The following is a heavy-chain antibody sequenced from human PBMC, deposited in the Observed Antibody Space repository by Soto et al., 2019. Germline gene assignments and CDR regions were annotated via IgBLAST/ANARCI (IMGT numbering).Heavy chain of an antibody. CDR3: ARLLEGDYWYFDL. Sequence: EVQLVESGGGLVKPGGSLRLSCAASGFTFSSYSMNWVRQAPGKGLEWVSSISSSSTYIYYADSLKGRFTISRDSAKNSLYLQMNSLRAEDMAVYYCARLLEGDYWYFDLWGRGTLVTVSS. D-gene: IGHD1-1*01. CDR1: GFTFSSYS. CDR2: ISSSSTYI. J-gene: IGHJ2*01. V-gene: IGHV3-21*01.